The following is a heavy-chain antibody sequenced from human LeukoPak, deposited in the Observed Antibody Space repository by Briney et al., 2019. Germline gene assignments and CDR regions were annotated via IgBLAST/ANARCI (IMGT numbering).Heavy chain of an antibody. J-gene: IGHJ4*02. CDR3: ANSIDFDYGDYYFDY. V-gene: IGHV3-30*18. CDR1: GFTFSSYG. D-gene: IGHD4-17*01. CDR2: ISYDGPIK. Sequence: GGSLRLSCAAPGFTFSSYGMHWVRQAPGKGLEWVALISYDGPIKYYADSVKGRFTISRDNSKNTLYLQMNSLRGEDTAVYYCANSIDFDYGDYYFDYWGQGTLVTVSS.